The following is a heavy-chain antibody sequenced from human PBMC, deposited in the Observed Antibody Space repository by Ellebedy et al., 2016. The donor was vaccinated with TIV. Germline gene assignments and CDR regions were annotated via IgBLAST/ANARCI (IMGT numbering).Heavy chain of an antibody. V-gene: IGHV3-7*01. CDR2: IYQDGSAQ. Sequence: PGGSLRLSCAASGFSFRSYWMSWVRQAPGKGLEWVANIYQDGSAQYYVDSVKGRFTISRDNAKNSLFLQMNSLRVEDTAVYYRARRGSYGDYAVQVNSWFDRWGRGTLVSVSS. J-gene: IGHJ5*02. CDR1: GFSFRSYW. CDR3: ARRGSYGDYAVQVNSWFDR. D-gene: IGHD3-16*01.